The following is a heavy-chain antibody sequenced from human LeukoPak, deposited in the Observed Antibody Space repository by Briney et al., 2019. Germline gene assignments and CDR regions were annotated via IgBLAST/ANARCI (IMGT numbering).Heavy chain of an antibody. Sequence: RGSLRLSCATSGFTFSSYAMSWVRQAPGKGLEWVSAISGSGGSTYYADSVKGRFTISRDNSKNTLYLQMNSLRAEDTAVCYCAKDVYYDSRFDPWGQGTLVTVSS. D-gene: IGHD3-22*01. V-gene: IGHV3-23*01. CDR2: ISGSGGST. CDR3: AKDVYYDSRFDP. J-gene: IGHJ5*02. CDR1: GFTFSSYA.